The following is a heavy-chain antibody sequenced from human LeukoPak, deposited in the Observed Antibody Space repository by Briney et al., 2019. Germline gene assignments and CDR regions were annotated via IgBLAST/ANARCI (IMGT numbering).Heavy chain of an antibody. Sequence: ASVKLSCKASGYPFTGYYMHWVRQSPGQGLEWMGWINPNSGGTNYAPKFQGRVTMTRDTSISTPYMELSRLRSDDTAVYYCARMWELMSYFDYWGQGTLGTVSS. V-gene: IGHV1-2*02. J-gene: IGHJ4*02. CDR1: GYPFTGYY. CDR2: INPNSGGT. CDR3: ARMWELMSYFDY. D-gene: IGHD1-26*01.